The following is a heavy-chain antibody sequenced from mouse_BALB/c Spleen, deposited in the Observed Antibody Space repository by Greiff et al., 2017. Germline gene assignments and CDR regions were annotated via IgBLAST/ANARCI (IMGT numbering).Heavy chain of an antibody. CDR3: AREDYYEGAWFAY. J-gene: IGHJ3*01. Sequence: EVKLVESGPGLVKPSQSLSLTCTVTGYSITSDYAWNWIRQSPGNKLEWMGYISYSGSTSYNPSLKSRISITRDTSKNQFFLQLNSVTTEDTATYYCAREDYYEGAWFAYWGQGTLVTVSA. CDR1: GYSITSDYA. V-gene: IGHV3-2*02. CDR2: ISYSGST. D-gene: IGHD1-1*01.